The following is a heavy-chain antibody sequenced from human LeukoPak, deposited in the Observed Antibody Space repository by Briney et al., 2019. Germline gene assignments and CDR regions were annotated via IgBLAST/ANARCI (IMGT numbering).Heavy chain of an antibody. CDR1: GGSISYYL. Sequence: SETLSLTCTVSGGSISYYLWSWIRQPPGKRLEWIGNISYSGSTKYNPSLKTRVTMSIDTSNSKFSLNLPSLTASDTAVYYCARVEIYYFVLDVWGEETTVTVS. J-gene: IGHJ6*01. CDR2: ISYSGST. CDR3: ARVEIYYFVLDV. V-gene: IGHV4-59*12. D-gene: IGHD3-22*01.